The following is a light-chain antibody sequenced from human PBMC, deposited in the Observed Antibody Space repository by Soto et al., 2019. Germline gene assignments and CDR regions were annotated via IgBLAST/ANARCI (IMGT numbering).Light chain of an antibody. J-gene: IGKJ1*01. Sequence: IQLTQSPTTLPASVGDRVTLTCRASESISNWLAWHQQRPGTAPKLLIYHASILETAVPSRFSGNGSGTEFTLTISSLQPGDFATYYCQQYMTYSFGQGSRVEIK. CDR2: HAS. V-gene: IGKV1-5*01. CDR1: ESISNW. CDR3: QQYMTYS.